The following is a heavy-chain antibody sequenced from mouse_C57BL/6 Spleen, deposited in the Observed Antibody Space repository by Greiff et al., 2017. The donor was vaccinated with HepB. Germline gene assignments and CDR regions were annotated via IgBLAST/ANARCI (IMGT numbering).Heavy chain of an antibody. CDR1: GFTFSSYA. J-gene: IGHJ3*01. D-gene: IGHD2-2*01. CDR3: ARDEEGYDVFAY. V-gene: IGHV5-4*01. Sequence: EVQLVESGGGLVKPGGSLKLSCAASGFTFSSYAMSWVRQTPEKRLEWVATISDGGSYTYYPDNVKGRFTISRDNAKNNLYLQMSHLKSEDTAMYYCARDEEGYDVFAYWGQGTLVTVSA. CDR2: ISDGGSYT.